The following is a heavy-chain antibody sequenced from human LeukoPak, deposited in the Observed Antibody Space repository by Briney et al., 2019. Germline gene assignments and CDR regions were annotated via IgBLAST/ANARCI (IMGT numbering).Heavy chain of an antibody. CDR3: ARFGTY. D-gene: IGHD3-10*01. CDR2: INPSGSA. Sequence: SETLSLTCAVSGGSFSGYFWSWIRQPPGKGLEWIGEINPSGSANYNPSLKSRVTMSVDTSKNQFSLKLSSVTAADTAVYYCARFGTYWGQGTLVTVSS. CDR1: GGSFSGYF. J-gene: IGHJ4*02. V-gene: IGHV4-34*01.